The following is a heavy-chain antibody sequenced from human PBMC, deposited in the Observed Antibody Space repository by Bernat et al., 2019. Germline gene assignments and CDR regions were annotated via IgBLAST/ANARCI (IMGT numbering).Heavy chain of an antibody. V-gene: IGHV3-30*18. Sequence: QVQLVESGGGVVQPGRSLRLSCAASGFTFSSYGMHWVRQAPGKGLEWVAVISYDGSNKYYADSVKGRFTISRDNSKNTLYLQMNSLRAEDTAVYYCAKSFGAGRTNEYFQHWGQGTLVTVSS. CDR2: ISYDGSNK. J-gene: IGHJ1*01. CDR1: GFTFSSYG. CDR3: AKSFGAGRTNEYFQH. D-gene: IGHD3-16*01.